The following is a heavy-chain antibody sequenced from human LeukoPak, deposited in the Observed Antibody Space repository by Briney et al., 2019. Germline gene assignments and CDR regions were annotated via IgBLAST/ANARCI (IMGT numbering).Heavy chain of an antibody. J-gene: IGHJ3*02. CDR1: GFTFSSYE. CDR2: ISSGSTI. D-gene: IGHD2-15*01. CDR3: ARALRLGYCSGGSCYSDAFDI. Sequence: PGGSLRLSCAASGFTFSSYEMNWVRQAPGKGLEWVSYISSGSTIYYADSVKGRFTISRDNAKNSLYLQMNSLRAEDTAVYYCARALRLGYCSGGSCYSDAFDIWGQGTMVTVSS. V-gene: IGHV3-48*03.